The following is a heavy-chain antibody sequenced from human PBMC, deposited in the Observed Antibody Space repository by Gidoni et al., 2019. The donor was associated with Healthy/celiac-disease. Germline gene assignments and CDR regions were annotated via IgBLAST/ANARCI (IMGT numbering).Heavy chain of an antibody. J-gene: IGHJ5*02. D-gene: IGHD3-16*02. V-gene: IGHV1-24*01. CDR2: FDPEDGET. CDR3: ATAATPYDYVWGSYRPPPFDP. CDR1: GYTLTELS. Sequence: QVQLVQSGAEVKKPGASVKVSCKVSGYTLTELSMHWVRQAPGKGLEWMGGFDPEDGETIYAQKFQGRVTMTEDTSTDTAYMELSSLRSEDTAVYYCATAATPYDYVWGSYRPPPFDPWGQGTLVTVSS.